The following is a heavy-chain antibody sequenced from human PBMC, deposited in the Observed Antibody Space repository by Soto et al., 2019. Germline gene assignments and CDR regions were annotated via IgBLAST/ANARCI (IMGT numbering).Heavy chain of an antibody. CDR1: GYTFTSYG. CDR3: ARGFGFSSSWYSLYYMDV. Sequence: ASVKVSCKASGYTFTSYGISWVRQAPGQGLEWMGWISAYNGNTNYAQKLQGRVTMTTDTSTSTAYMELRSLRSDDTAVYYCARGFGFSSSWYSLYYMDVWGKGTTVTVSS. CDR2: ISAYNGNT. V-gene: IGHV1-18*01. D-gene: IGHD6-13*01. J-gene: IGHJ6*03.